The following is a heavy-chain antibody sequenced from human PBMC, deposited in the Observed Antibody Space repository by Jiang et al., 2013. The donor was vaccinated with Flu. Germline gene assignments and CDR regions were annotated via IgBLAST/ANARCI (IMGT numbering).Heavy chain of an antibody. J-gene: IGHJ4*02. CDR1: GYSLTELS. V-gene: IGHV1-24*01. Sequence: GAEVKKPGASVKVSCKVSGYSLTELSIHWVRQAPGKGLEWMGSFDADDGEAIYAQRFQGRVTMTGATSTDTVYMELSNLRSEDTAIYYCAWGIAAPDYWGQGTLVTVSS. D-gene: IGHD3-16*01. CDR3: AWGIAAPDY. CDR2: FDADDGEA.